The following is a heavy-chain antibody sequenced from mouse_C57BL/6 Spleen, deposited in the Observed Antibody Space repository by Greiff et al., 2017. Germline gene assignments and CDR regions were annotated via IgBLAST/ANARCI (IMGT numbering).Heavy chain of an antibody. CDR1: GYAFSSSW. CDR2: INPGDGDT. Sequence: VQLQQSGPELVKPGASVKISCKASGYAFSSSWMNWVKQRPGKGLEWIGRINPGDGDTNYNGKFKGKATLTADKSSSTAYMQLSSLTSEDSAVDFCANAYYSNPCYFDYWGQGTTLTVSS. CDR3: ANAYYSNPCYFDY. J-gene: IGHJ2*01. V-gene: IGHV1-82*01. D-gene: IGHD2-5*01.